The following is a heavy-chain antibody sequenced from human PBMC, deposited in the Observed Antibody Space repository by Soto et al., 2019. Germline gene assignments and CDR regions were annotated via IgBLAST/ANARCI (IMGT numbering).Heavy chain of an antibody. V-gene: IGHV1-2*02. CDR1: GYTFTAYH. Sequence: QVQLVQSGAEVKEPGDSVRVSCEGSGYTFTAYHIHWVRQAPGHGLEWMGWINPKFGDTTYAQDFQGRVSMTRDMYISTVYMELSRLTSDDTAIYYCARNMDYYYGRGSGNGHGVWGQGTTVTVSS. CDR2: INPKFGDT. CDR3: ARNMDYYYGRGSGNGHGV. J-gene: IGHJ6*02. D-gene: IGHD3-10*02.